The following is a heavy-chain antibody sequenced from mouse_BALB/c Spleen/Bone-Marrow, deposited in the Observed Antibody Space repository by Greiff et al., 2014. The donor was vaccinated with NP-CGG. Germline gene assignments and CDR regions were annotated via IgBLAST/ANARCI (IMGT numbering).Heavy chain of an antibody. Sequence: SVKLSCKASGYTFTSYYMYWVKQRPGQGLEWIGEINHSNGYTNFNEKFKSKATLTVGKSSSTAYMQLSSLTSEDSAVYYCTREGAYWGQGTLVNVSA. CDR2: INHSNGYT. CDR1: GYTFTSYY. J-gene: IGHJ3*01. CDR3: TREGAY. V-gene: IGHV1S16*01.